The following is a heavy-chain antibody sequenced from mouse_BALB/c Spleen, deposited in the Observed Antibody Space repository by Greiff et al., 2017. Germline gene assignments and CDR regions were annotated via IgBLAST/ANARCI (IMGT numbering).Heavy chain of an antibody. D-gene: IGHD2-1*01. J-gene: IGHJ4*01. Sequence: VQLKESGPSLVKPSQTLSLTCSVTGDSITSGYWNWIRKFPGNKLEYMGYISYSGSTYYNPSLKSRISITRDTSKNQYYLQLNSVTTEDTATYYCARYGDGNYYAMDYWGQGTSVTVSS. CDR1: GDSITSGY. V-gene: IGHV3-8*02. CDR3: ARYGDGNYYAMDY. CDR2: ISYSGST.